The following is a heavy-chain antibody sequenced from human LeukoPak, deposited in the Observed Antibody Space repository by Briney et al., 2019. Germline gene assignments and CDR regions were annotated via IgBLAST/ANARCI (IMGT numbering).Heavy chain of an antibody. CDR2: INPSGGST. CDR3: ARYIVGGNWFDP. V-gene: IGHV1-46*01. CDR1: GYTFTSYY. J-gene: IGHJ5*02. D-gene: IGHD1-26*01. Sequence: ASVKVSCKASGYTFTSYYMHWVRQAPGQGLEWMGIINPSGGSTSCAQKFQGRVTMTRDMSTSTVYMELSSLRSEDTAVYYCARYIVGGNWFDPWGQGTLVTVSS.